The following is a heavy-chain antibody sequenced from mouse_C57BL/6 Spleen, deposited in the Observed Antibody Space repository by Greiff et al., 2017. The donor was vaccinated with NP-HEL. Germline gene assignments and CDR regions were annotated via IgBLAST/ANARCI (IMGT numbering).Heavy chain of an antibody. D-gene: IGHD1-1*01. CDR2: IDPSDSYT. J-gene: IGHJ4*01. CDR1: GYTFTSYW. CDR3: ARGGVVGKAMDY. Sequence: VQLQQPGAELVRPGTSVKLSCKASGYTFTSYWMPWVKQRPGQGLEWIGVIDPSDSYTNYNQKFKGKATLTVDTSSSTAYMQLSSLTSEDSAVYYCARGGVVGKAMDYWGQGTSVTVSS. V-gene: IGHV1-59*01.